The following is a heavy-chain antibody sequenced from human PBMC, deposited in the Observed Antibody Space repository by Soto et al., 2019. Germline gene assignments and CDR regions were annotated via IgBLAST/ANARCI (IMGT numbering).Heavy chain of an antibody. CDR1: GGTFSSYA. Sequence: QVQLVQSGAEVKKPGSSVKVSCKASGGTFSSYAISWVRQAPGQGLEWMGGITPIFGTANYAQKFQGRVTITADESTSTAYMELSSLRSEDTAVYYCASSAARGNWNDYYYGMDVWGQGTTVTVSS. D-gene: IGHD1-1*01. CDR2: ITPIFGTA. CDR3: ASSAARGNWNDYYYGMDV. V-gene: IGHV1-69*12. J-gene: IGHJ6*02.